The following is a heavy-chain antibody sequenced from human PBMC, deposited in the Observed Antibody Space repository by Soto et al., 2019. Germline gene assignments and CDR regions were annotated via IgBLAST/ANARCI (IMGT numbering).Heavy chain of an antibody. CDR1: GYTFTSYA. J-gene: IGHJ4*02. CDR2: INAGNGNT. CDR3: ARDLGVGAASDY. V-gene: IGHV1-3*01. Sequence: QVQLVQSGAEVKKPGASVKVSCKASGYTFTSYAMHWVRQAPGQRLEWMGWINAGNGNTKSSQKFQGRVTITRDTSASTAYMELSSLRSEDTAVYYCARDLGVGAASDYWGQGTLVTVSS. D-gene: IGHD1-26*01.